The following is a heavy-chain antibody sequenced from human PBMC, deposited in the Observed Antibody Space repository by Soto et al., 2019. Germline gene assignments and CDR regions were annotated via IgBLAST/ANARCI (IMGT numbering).Heavy chain of an antibody. V-gene: IGHV4-30-4*01. CDR2: IYYSGST. CDR3: ARGGHYYDSSCYSFAPVDY. J-gene: IGHJ4*02. Sequence: QVQLQESGPGLVKPSQTLSLTCTVSGGSISSGDYYWSWIRQPPGKGLEWIGYIYYSGSTYYNASLQRRVTISVDTSNNHFSLKLSSVTAADTAVYYCARGGHYYDSSCYSFAPVDYWGQGTLVTVSS. CDR1: GGSISSGDYY. D-gene: IGHD3-22*01.